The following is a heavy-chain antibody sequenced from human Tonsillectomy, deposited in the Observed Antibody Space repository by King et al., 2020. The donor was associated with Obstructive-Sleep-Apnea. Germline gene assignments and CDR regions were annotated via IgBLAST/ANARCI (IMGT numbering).Heavy chain of an antibody. D-gene: IGHD4-17*01. CDR1: GFTFSSHT. V-gene: IGHV3-21*01. Sequence: VQLVESGGGLVKPGGSLRLSCDCSGFTFSSHTMNWVRQAPGKGLEWLSSISSHSGYILYADSVKGRITISRDNAKNTLYLQMNSLRAEDTALYYCARDDYGDYGIDYWGQGTLVTVSS. CDR3: ARDDYGDYGIDY. CDR2: ISSHSGYI. J-gene: IGHJ4*02.